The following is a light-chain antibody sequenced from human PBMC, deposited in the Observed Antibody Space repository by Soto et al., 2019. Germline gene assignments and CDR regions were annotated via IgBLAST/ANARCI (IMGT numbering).Light chain of an antibody. Sequence: QSVLTQPPSASGTPGQRVTISCSGSSSNIGSNYVYWYQQLPGTAPKLLIYSNNQRPSGVPDRFSGSKSGTSASLAISGLRSEDEADYYCQSYDTSLRGWVFGGGTKLTVL. CDR3: QSYDTSLRGWV. CDR1: SSNIGSNY. J-gene: IGLJ3*02. V-gene: IGLV1-47*02. CDR2: SNN.